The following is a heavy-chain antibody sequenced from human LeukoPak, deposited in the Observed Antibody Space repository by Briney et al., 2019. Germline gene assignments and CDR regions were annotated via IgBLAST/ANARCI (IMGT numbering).Heavy chain of an antibody. J-gene: IGHJ4*02. CDR1: GGSISSSSYY. CDR3: ARGLRYFDWYFSD. D-gene: IGHD3-9*01. Sequence: SETLSLTCTVSGGSISSSSYYWGWIRQPPGKGLEWIGSIYYSGSTYYNPSLKSRVTISVDTSKNQFSLKLSSVTAADTAVYYCARGLRYFDWYFSDWGQGTLVTVSS. CDR2: IYYSGST. V-gene: IGHV4-39*01.